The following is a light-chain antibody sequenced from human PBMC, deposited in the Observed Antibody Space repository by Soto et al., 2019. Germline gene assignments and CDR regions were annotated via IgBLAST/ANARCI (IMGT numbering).Light chain of an antibody. CDR1: QSVSSNY. CDR3: QQYGSSGRT. V-gene: IGKV3-20*01. CDR2: GAS. J-gene: IGKJ5*01. Sequence: EIVMTQSPATLSLSPGERSTLSCRTSQSVSSNYLAWYQQKPGQAPRLLIYGASSRATGIPDRFSGSGSGTDFTLTISRLEPEDFAVYYCQQYGSSGRTFGQGTRLEIK.